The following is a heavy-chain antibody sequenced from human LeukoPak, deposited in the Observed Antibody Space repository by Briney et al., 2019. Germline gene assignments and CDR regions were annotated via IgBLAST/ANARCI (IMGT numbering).Heavy chain of an antibody. D-gene: IGHD5-12*01. CDR2: IKQDGSNK. J-gene: IGHJ3*01. CDR3: ARAGGSRYGYAFDV. V-gene: IGHV3-7*01. Sequence: GGSLRLSCAASGFTFSSYWMSWVRQAPGKGLEWVANIKQDGSNKYYADSVKGRFTISRDNSENTLYLQMNSLRVEDTALFYCARAGGSRYGYAFDVWGQGTLVTVSS. CDR1: GFTFSSYW.